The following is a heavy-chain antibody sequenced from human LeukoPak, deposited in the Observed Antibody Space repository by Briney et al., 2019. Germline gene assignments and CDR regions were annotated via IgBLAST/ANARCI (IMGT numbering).Heavy chain of an antibody. V-gene: IGHV1-2*02. D-gene: IGHD4-11*01. CDR2: INPNSGGT. CDR1: GYRFTSYD. CDR3: ARDAIVRDYSNSDY. J-gene: IGHJ4*02. Sequence: GASVKVSCKASGYRFTSYDMHWVRQAPGQGLEWMGWINPNSGGTNYAQKFQGRVTMTRDTSISTAYMELSRLTSDDTAVYYCARDAIVRDYSNSDYWGQGTLVTVSS.